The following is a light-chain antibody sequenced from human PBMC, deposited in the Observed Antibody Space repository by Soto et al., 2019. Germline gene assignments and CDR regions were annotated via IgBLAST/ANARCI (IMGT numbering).Light chain of an antibody. V-gene: IGKV3-11*01. CDR2: DAS. CDR1: QSVSSY. CDR3: QQRSNWPPSLT. J-gene: IGKJ4*01. Sequence: EIGLTQSPATLSLSPGERATLSRRASQSVSSYLAWYQQKPGQAPRLLIYDASNRATGIPARFSGSGSGTDFTLTISSLEPEDFAVYYCQQRSNWPPSLTFGGGTKVDIK.